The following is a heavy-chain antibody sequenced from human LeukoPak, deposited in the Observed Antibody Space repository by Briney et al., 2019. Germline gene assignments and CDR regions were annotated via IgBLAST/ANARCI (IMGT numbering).Heavy chain of an antibody. J-gene: IGHJ6*02. CDR1: GYTFTSYG. CDR2: INTNTGNP. Sequence: GASVKVSCTASGYTFTSYGISWVRQAPGQGLEWMGWINTNTGNPTYAQGFTGRFVFSLDTSVSTAYLQISSLKAEDTAVYYCARDLSAEAPFHYYYGMDVWGQGTTVTVSS. D-gene: IGHD1-14*01. V-gene: IGHV7-4-1*02. CDR3: ARDLSAEAPFHYYYGMDV.